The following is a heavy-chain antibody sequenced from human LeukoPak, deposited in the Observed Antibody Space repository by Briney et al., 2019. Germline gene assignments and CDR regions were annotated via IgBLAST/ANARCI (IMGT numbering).Heavy chain of an antibody. CDR3: ARVAPWKGFGYSSSWPDDY. CDR2: IYTSGST. CDR1: GGSISSGSYY. D-gene: IGHD6-13*01. V-gene: IGHV4-61*02. J-gene: IGHJ4*02. Sequence: SQTLSLTCTVSGGSISSGSYYWSWIRQPAGKGLEWIGRIYTSGSTNYNPSLKSRVTISVDTSMNQFSLKLSSVTAADTAVYYCARVAPWKGFGYSSSWPDDYWGQGTLVTVSS.